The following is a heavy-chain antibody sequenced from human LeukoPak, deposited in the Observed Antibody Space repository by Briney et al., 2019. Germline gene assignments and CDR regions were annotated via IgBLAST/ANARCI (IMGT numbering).Heavy chain of an antibody. CDR1: GFTFSNAW. J-gene: IGHJ4*02. V-gene: IGHV3-15*01. CDR3: TTDTLAVAVNY. CDR2: IKSKTDGGTT. Sequence: GGSLRLSCAASGFTFSNAWMSWVRQAPGKGLEWVGRIKSKTDGGTTDYAAPVKGRFTISRDDLKNTLYLQMNSLKTEDTAVYYCTTDTLAVAVNYWGQGTLVTVSS. D-gene: IGHD6-19*01.